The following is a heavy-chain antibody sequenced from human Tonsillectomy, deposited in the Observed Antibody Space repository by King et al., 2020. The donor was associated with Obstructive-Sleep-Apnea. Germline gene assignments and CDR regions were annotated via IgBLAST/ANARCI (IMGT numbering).Heavy chain of an antibody. CDR3: TTKYGSGSYYKGDY. J-gene: IGHJ4*02. CDR2: IKSKTDGGTT. CDR1: GFTFSNAW. Sequence: VQLVESGGGLVKPGGSLRLSCAASGFTFSNAWMSWVRQAPGKGLEWVGRIKSKTDGGTTDYAAPVKGRFTISRDDSKNTLYLQMNSLKTEDTAVYYCTTKYGSGSYYKGDYWGQGTLVTVSS. D-gene: IGHD3-10*01. V-gene: IGHV3-15*01.